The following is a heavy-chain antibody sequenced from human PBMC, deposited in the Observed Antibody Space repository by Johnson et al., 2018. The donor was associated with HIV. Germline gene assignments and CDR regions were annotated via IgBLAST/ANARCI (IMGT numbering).Heavy chain of an antibody. Sequence: QLVESGGGLVQPGRSLRLSCAASRFTFDDYAMHWVRQAPGKGLEWVSGMSWSSGSIAYADSVRGRFTTSRDNAKNSLYLQMNSLRVEDTAVYYCARDSMLFIAADAFDIWGQGTMVTVSS. J-gene: IGHJ3*02. D-gene: IGHD2-21*01. V-gene: IGHV3-9*01. CDR2: MSWSSGSI. CDR3: ARDSMLFIAADAFDI. CDR1: RFTFDDYA.